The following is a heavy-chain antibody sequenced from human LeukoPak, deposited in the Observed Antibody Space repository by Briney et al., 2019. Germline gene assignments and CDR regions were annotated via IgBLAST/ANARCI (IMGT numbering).Heavy chain of an antibody. J-gene: IGHJ4*02. D-gene: IGHD3-10*01. V-gene: IGHV1-46*01. CDR2: INPSGGSA. CDR1: GGTFSSYA. Sequence: ASVKVSCKASGGTFSSYAISWVRQAPGQGLEWMGIINPSGGSAYYAQTFQGRVTMTRDTSTNTVYMELSSLRSADTAFYYCARDRGAMVRGAPPGDYWGQGTLVTVSS. CDR3: ARDRGAMVRGAPPGDY.